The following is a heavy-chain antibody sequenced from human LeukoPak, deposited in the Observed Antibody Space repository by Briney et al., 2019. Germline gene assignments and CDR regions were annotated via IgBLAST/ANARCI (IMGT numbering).Heavy chain of an antibody. CDR1: EFIFNRSW. CDR3: ARASY. V-gene: IGHV3-7*01. J-gene: IGHJ4*02. Sequence: PGGSLRLSCAASEFIFNRSWMNWVRQAPGKGLEWVAKIKQDGSEKYYVDSVKGRFTISRDNAKNSLYLQMNSLRAEDTAVYYCARASYWGQGTLVTVSS. CDR2: IKQDGSEK.